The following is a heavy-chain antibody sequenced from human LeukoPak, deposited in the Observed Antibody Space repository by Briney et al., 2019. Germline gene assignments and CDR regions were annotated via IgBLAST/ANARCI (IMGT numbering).Heavy chain of an antibody. CDR2: IYYSGST. J-gene: IGHJ4*02. CDR1: GGSISSSSYY. D-gene: IGHD2-2*02. V-gene: IGHV4-39*07. CDR3: ARALAEYQLLYGFDY. Sequence: SETLSLTCTVSGGSISSSSYYWGWIRQPPGKGLEWIGSIYYSGSTYYNPSLKSRVTISVDTSKNQFSLKLSSVTAADTAVYYWARALAEYQLLYGFDYWGQGTLVTVFS.